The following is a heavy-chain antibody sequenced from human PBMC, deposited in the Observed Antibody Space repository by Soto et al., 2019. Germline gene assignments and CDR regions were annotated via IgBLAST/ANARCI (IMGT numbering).Heavy chain of an antibody. J-gene: IGHJ6*02. CDR2: ISGSGGST. V-gene: IGHV3-23*01. Sequence: GGSLRPSCAASGFTFSSYAMSWVRQAPGKGLEWVSAISGSGGSTYYADSVKGRFTISRDNSKNTLYLQMNSLRAEDTAVYYCAKDTGSIAAPPPYYYYYYGMDVWGQGTTVTVSS. D-gene: IGHD6-6*01. CDR1: GFTFSSYA. CDR3: AKDTGSIAAPPPYYYYYYGMDV.